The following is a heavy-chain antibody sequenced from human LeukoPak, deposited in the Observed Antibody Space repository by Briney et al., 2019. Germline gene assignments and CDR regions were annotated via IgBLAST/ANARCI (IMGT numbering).Heavy chain of an antibody. CDR1: GGSFSGYY. J-gene: IGHJ5*02. CDR2: IYHSGST. D-gene: IGHD6-25*01. Sequence: TSETLSLTCAVYGGSFSGYYWSWIRQPPGKGLEYIGNIYHSGSTDYNPSLKSRVTISVDTSKNQFSLKLTSVTAADTAVYYCARVPAAATTWFDPWGQGTLVTVSS. V-gene: IGHV4-34*01. CDR3: ARVPAAATTWFDP.